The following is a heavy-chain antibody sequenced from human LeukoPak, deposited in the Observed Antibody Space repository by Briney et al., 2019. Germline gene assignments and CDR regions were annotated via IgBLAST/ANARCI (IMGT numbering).Heavy chain of an antibody. V-gene: IGHV3-11*06. CDR3: ARGYTCGY. CDR1: GGSISSYY. Sequence: KASETLSLTCTVSGGSISSYYWSWIRQAPGKGLEWVSYISSSSSYTNYADSVKGRFTISRDNAKNSLYLQMNSLRAEDTAVYYCARGYTCGYWGQGTLVIVSS. CDR2: ISSSSSYT. J-gene: IGHJ4*02. D-gene: IGHD5-18*01.